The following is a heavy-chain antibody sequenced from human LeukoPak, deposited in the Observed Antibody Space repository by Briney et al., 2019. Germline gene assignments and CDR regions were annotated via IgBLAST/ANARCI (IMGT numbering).Heavy chain of an antibody. J-gene: IGHJ4*02. D-gene: IGHD3-9*01. CDR1: GFAFSSLA. CDR2: ISSNGGST. V-gene: IGHV3-64D*06. CDR3: VKPLFDWLSFDY. Sequence: GTSLRLSCAVSGFAFSSLAMHWVRQAPGKGLEYVSAISSNGGSTYYADSVKGRFTISRDNSKNTLYLQMSSLRAEDTAVYYCVKPLFDWLSFDYWGQGTLVTVSS.